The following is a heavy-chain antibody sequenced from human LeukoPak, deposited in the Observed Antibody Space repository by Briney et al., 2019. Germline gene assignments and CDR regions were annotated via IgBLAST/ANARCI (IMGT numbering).Heavy chain of an antibody. CDR1: GFTFSSYE. V-gene: IGHV3-48*03. CDR2: ISSSGSTI. CDR3: AREGGPGDSSSSSYYYYYGMDV. J-gene: IGHJ6*02. D-gene: IGHD6-6*01. Sequence: GGSLRLSCAASGFTFSSYEMNWVRQAPGKGLEWVSYISSSGSTIYYADSVKGRFTISRDNAKNSLYLQMNSLRAEDTAVYYCAREGGPGDSSSSSYYYYYGMDVWGQGTTVTVSS.